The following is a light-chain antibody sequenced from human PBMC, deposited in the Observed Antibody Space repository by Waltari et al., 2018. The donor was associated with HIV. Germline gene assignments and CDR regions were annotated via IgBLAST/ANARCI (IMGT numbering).Light chain of an antibody. CDR1: NIGSKS. J-gene: IGLJ2*01. V-gene: IGLV3-21*02. CDR3: QVWDSSSDHVV. Sequence: SYVLTQPLSVSVAPGQTARITCGGTNIGSKSVHWYQQKPGQAPVLVVYDDSDRPSGIPERFSGSNSGNTATLTISRVEAGDEADYYCQVWDSSSDHVVFGGGTKLTVL. CDR2: DDS.